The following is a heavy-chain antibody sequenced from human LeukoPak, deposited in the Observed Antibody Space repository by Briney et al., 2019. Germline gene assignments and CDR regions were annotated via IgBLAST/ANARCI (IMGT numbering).Heavy chain of an antibody. D-gene: IGHD2-2*01. V-gene: IGHV3-30*02. J-gene: IGHJ4*02. CDR3: VGVAPAAMIY. Sequence: GGSLRLSCAASGFTFSSYGMHWVRQAPGRGLEWVTFIRYDGTNKYYGDSVKGRFTISRDNSKNTLYLQMNSLRAEDTAVYFCVGVAPAAMIYWGQGTLVTVSS. CDR2: IRYDGTNK. CDR1: GFTFSSYG.